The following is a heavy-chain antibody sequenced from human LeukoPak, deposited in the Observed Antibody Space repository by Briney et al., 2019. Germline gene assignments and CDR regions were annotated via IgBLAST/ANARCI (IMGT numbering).Heavy chain of an antibody. V-gene: IGHV3-30*18. J-gene: IGHJ4*02. CDR2: ISYDGSNK. Sequence: PGGSLRLSCAASGFTFSSYGMHWVRQAPGKGLEWVAVISYDGSNKYYADSVKGRFTISRDNSKNTLYLQMNSLRAEDTAVYYCPKPHGYSSGWYDYWGQGTLVTVSS. CDR3: PKPHGYSSGWYDY. D-gene: IGHD6-19*01. CDR1: GFTFSSYG.